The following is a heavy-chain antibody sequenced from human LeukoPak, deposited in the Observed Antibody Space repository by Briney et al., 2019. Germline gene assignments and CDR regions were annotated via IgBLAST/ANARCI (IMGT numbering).Heavy chain of an antibody. CDR3: ARGPSSIAARPSLGFDY. CDR2: INHSGST. D-gene: IGHD6-6*01. Sequence: SETLSLTCAVYGGSFRGYYWSWIRQPPGKGLEWIGEINHSGSTNYNPSLKSRVTISVDTSKNQFSLKLSSVTAADTAVYYCARGPSSIAARPSLGFDYWGQGTLVTVSS. CDR1: GGSFRGYY. V-gene: IGHV4-34*01. J-gene: IGHJ4*02.